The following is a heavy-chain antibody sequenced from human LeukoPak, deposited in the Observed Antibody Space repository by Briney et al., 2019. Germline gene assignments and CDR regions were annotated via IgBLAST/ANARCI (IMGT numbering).Heavy chain of an antibody. CDR1: GYSFSEYG. Sequence: ASVKVSCKASGYSFSEYGMNWVRQAPGQGLEWMGWINTSTGSPTYGQGFTGRFVFSLDTSVSTAYLQISNLKPEDTAVYFCAREEFPIVGYYGMDVWGQGTTVTVS. CDR3: AREEFPIVGYYGMDV. J-gene: IGHJ6*02. D-gene: IGHD2-15*01. V-gene: IGHV7-4-1*02. CDR2: INTSTGSP.